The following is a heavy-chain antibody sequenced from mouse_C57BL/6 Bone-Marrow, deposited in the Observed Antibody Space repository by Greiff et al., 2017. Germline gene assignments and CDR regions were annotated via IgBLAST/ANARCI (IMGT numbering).Heavy chain of an antibody. D-gene: IGHD2-4*01. Sequence: VPLQQSGAELVRPGASVKLSCTASGFNINADYMHWVKQRPEQGLEWIGWIDPDYGDTDSASTFQGKATLTANTSSNTAYLQLSSLTSKDTSVDYWTTPIYNNYDLDYWGQGTTLTVSS. CDR3: TTPIYNNYDLDY. CDR1: GFNINADY. J-gene: IGHJ2*01. CDR2: IDPDYGDT. V-gene: IGHV14-4*01.